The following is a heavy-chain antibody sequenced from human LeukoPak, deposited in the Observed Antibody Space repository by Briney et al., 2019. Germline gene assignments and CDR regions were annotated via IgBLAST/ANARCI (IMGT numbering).Heavy chain of an antibody. CDR3: ARVKGFADYYHGMDV. Sequence: GASVKVSCKASGYTFTGYYMHWVRHAPGQGPEWMGWINPNNGDTNYAQKFQGRVTMTRDTSISTAYMELSRLRSDDTAVYYCARVKGFADYYHGMDVCGQGATVSASS. V-gene: IGHV1-2*02. CDR2: INPNNGDT. D-gene: IGHD2-15*01. CDR1: GYTFTGYY. J-gene: IGHJ6*02.